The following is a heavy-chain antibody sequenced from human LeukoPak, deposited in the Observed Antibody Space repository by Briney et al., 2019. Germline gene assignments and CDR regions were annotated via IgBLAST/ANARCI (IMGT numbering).Heavy chain of an antibody. CDR2: ISSSGSTI. CDR1: GFTFSDYY. Sequence: PGGSLRLSCAASGFTFSDYYMSWIRQAPGKGLEWVPYISSSGSTIYYADSVKGRFTISRDNAKNSLYLQMNSLRAEDTAVYYCARSMVRGVGRGMYNWFDPWGQGTLVTVSS. V-gene: IGHV3-11*04. D-gene: IGHD3-10*01. J-gene: IGHJ5*02. CDR3: ARSMVRGVGRGMYNWFDP.